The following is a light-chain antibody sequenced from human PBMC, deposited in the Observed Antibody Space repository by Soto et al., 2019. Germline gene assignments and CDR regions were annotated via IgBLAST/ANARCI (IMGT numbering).Light chain of an antibody. CDR1: QSVSSSY. CDR2: GAS. J-gene: IGKJ1*01. Sequence: EIVLTQSPVTLSLSPGERATLSCRASQSVSSSYLAWYQQKPGQAPRLLIYGASSRATGIADRFSGSGSGTDFTLTISRLEPEDFAVYYCQQYATSPWTFGQGTKV. CDR3: QQYATSPWT. V-gene: IGKV3-20*01.